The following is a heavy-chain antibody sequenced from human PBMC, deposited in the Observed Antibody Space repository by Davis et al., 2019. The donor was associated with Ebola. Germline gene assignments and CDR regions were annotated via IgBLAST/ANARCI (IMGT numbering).Heavy chain of an antibody. J-gene: IGHJ3*02. CDR3: ARDRYCSSTSCYSNADAFDI. Sequence: ETLSLTCTVSGGSISSGAYYWGWIRQPPGKGLEWIASIYYSWSTYFNPSLKSRVTISVGTSKNQFSLKLSSVTAADTAVYYCARDRYCSSTSCYSNADAFDIWGQGTMVTVSS. V-gene: IGHV4-39*07. CDR1: GGSISSGAYY. CDR2: IYYSWST. D-gene: IGHD2-2*02.